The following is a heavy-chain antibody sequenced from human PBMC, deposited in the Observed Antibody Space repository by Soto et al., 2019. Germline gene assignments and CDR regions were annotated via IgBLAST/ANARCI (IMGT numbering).Heavy chain of an antibody. CDR2: ISSNGGST. V-gene: IGHV3-64*01. J-gene: IGHJ4*02. CDR1: GFTFSSYA. D-gene: IGHD2-15*01. CDR3: ARVTGAGGNYFDY. Sequence: GGSLRLSCAASGFTFSSYAMHWVRQAPGKGLEYVSAISSNGGSTYYANSVKGRFTISRDNSKNTLYLQMGSLRAEDMAVYYCARVTGAGGNYFDYWGQGTLVTVSS.